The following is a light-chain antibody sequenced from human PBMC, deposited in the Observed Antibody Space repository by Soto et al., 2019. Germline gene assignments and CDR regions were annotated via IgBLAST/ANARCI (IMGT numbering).Light chain of an antibody. CDR3: SSYTSSSTLLYV. CDR1: SSDVGGYNY. Sequence: QSALTQPASVSGAPGQSITISCTGTSSDVGGYNYVSWYQQHPGKAPKRMIYDVSNRPSGISNRVSGSKSGNTASLTISGLQAEDEADYYCSSYTSSSTLLYVFGTGTKLTVL. CDR2: DVS. J-gene: IGLJ1*01. V-gene: IGLV2-14*01.